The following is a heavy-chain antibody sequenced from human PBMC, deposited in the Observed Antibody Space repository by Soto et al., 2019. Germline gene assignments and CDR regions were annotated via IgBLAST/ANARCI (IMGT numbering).Heavy chain of an antibody. CDR1: GHSISSGYY. D-gene: IGHD3-10*01. J-gene: IGHJ4*01. CDR3: ARGEYYGSGNYFDY. Sequence: SETLSLTCAVSGHSISSGYYWGWIRQPPGKGLEWIGSFYHSGSTYYNPSLKSRVTISVDTSKNQFSLKLSSVTAADTAVYYCARGEYYGSGNYFDYWGQEPWSPSPQ. V-gene: IGHV4-38-2*01. CDR2: FYHSGST.